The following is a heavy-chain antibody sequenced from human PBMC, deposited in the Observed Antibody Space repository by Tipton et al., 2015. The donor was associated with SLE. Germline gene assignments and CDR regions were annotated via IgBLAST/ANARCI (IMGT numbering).Heavy chain of an antibody. Sequence: TLSLTCTVSGGSIISFDWSWVRQLPGKGLEWIGYIYDSGATNYNPSLKSRVTILVDMSKSQYSLKLSSVTAADTAVYYCARVDVVLVSPGAFNLWRHWPMASISS. CDR3: ARVDVVLVSPGAFNL. J-gene: IGHJ3*01. V-gene: IGHV4-59*01. CDR1: GGSIISFD. D-gene: IGHD2-8*02. CDR2: IYDSGAT.